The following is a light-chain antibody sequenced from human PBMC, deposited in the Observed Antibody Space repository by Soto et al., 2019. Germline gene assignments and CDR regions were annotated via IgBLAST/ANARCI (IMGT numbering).Light chain of an antibody. CDR2: AAS. V-gene: IGKV1-27*01. Sequence: DIQMTQSPSSLSVSLGDRATITCRASQGISNYLAWCQQKPGKVPKLLIYAASTRQSGVPSRFSGSGSGTDFTLTISSLLPDDVAAYYCQKYYGAPLTFGRGTKVDIK. CDR3: QKYYGAPLT. CDR1: QGISNY. J-gene: IGKJ4*02.